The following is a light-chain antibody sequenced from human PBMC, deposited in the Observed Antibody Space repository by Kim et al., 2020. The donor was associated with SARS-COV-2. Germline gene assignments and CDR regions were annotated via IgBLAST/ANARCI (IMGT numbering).Light chain of an antibody. V-gene: IGLV4-69*01. J-gene: IGLJ3*02. CDR2: VNSDGTH. CDR1: AANYA. CDR3: QTWDTGIRV. Sequence: LGASVKLNCTLSAANYAIAWHQQQPGKGPRFLLKVNSDGTHDKADGVPDRFSGSSSGAERYLTISSLQSEDEADYYCQTWDTGIRVFGGGTRVTVL.